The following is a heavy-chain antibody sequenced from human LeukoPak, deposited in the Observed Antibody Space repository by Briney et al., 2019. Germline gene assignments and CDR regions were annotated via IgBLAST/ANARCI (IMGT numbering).Heavy chain of an antibody. CDR2: INHSGST. Sequence: SETLSLTCAVYGGSFSGYYWSWIRQPPGKGLEWIGEINHSGSTNYNPSLKSRVTISVDTSKNQFSLKLSSVTAADTVVYYCARSVYYMDVWGKGTTVTVSS. CDR3: ARSVYYMDV. CDR1: GGSFSGYY. J-gene: IGHJ6*03. V-gene: IGHV4-34*01.